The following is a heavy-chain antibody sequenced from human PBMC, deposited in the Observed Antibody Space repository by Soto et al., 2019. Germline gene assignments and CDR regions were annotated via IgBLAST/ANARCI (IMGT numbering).Heavy chain of an antibody. D-gene: IGHD3-3*01. CDR1: GFMFGSYA. J-gene: IGHJ6*02. CDR2: ISISGGST. Sequence: GSLRLSCVASGFMFGSYAMSWVRQPPGKGLQWVSTISISGGSTYYADSVKGRFTISRANSKKTLYLQMNSLRAEDTAMYLCANLDSWSPRTMDAWGQGSTVTVSS. CDR3: ANLDSWSPRTMDA. V-gene: IGHV3-23*01.